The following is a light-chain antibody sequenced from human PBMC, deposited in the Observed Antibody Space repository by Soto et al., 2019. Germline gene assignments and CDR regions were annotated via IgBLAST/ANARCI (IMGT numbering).Light chain of an antibody. CDR2: DAS. Sequence: DIQMTQSPSSLSASVGDRVTITWQASQDISNYLNWYQQKPGKAPKLLIYDASNLETGVPSRFSGSGSGTDFTFTISSLQPEDIATYYCQQYDNLHLTFGGGTKVEIK. CDR1: QDISNY. J-gene: IGKJ4*01. CDR3: QQYDNLHLT. V-gene: IGKV1-33*01.